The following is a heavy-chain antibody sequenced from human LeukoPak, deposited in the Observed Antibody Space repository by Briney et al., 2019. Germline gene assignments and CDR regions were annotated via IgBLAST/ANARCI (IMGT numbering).Heavy chain of an antibody. CDR3: ARGGSGSYFSWLDP. D-gene: IGHD3-10*01. CDR1: GYTFTGYY. V-gene: IGHV1-2*02. CDR2: INPNSGGT. Sequence: ASVKVSCKASGYTFTGYYIHWVRQAPGQGLECVGWINPNSGGTNYAQKFQGRVTMTRDTSISTAYMELSRLRSDDTAVYYCARGGSGSYFSWLDPWGPGTLVTVSS. J-gene: IGHJ5*02.